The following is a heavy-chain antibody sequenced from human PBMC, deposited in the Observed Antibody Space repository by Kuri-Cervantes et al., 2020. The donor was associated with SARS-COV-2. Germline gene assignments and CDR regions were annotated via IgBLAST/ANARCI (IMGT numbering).Heavy chain of an antibody. Sequence: ASVKVSCKASGYSFTTYGMSWVPQAPGQGLEWMGWFNTYTGNPTYAQGFTGRFVFSMDTSASTAYLQISSLKAEDMAIYYCARQKFHYYDSSGYQGATDYWGQGTLVTVSS. D-gene: IGHD3-22*01. V-gene: IGHV7-81*01. CDR1: GYSFTTYG. CDR3: ARQKFHYYDSSGYQGATDY. CDR2: FNTYTGNP. J-gene: IGHJ4*02.